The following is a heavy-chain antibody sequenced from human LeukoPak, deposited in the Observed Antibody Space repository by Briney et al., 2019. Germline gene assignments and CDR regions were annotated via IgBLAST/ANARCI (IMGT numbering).Heavy chain of an antibody. D-gene: IGHD1-26*01. CDR2: IYYSGST. CDR1: GGSISPYY. J-gene: IGHJ4*02. V-gene: IGHV4-59*08. Sequence: SETLSLTCTVSGGSISPYYWSWIRQTPGKGLEWIGYIYYSGSTNYNPSLKSRVTISVDTSKNQFSLKLSSVTAADTAVYFCARHGASGSYLYYFDYWGQGTLVTVSS. CDR3: ARHGASGSYLYYFDY.